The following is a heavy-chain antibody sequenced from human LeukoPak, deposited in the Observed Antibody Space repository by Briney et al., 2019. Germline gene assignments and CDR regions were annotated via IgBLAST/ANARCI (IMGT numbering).Heavy chain of an antibody. D-gene: IGHD1-26*01. CDR2: IYYSGST. CDR1: GGSISPYY. J-gene: IGHJ4*02. V-gene: IGHV4-59*08. Sequence: SETLSLTCTVSGGSISPYYWSWIRQTPGKGLEWIGYIYYSGSTNYNPSLKSRVTISVDTSKNQFSLKLSSVTAADTAVYFCARHGASGSYLYYFDYWGQGTLVTVSS. CDR3: ARHGASGSYLYYFDY.